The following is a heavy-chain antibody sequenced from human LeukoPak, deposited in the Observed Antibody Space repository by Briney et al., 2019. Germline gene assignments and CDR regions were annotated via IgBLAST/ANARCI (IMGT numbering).Heavy chain of an antibody. CDR3: ARAYYGSGNWFDP. CDR2: IYYSGST. J-gene: IGHJ5*02. V-gene: IGHV4-30-4*07. CDR1: GGSISSGGYS. D-gene: IGHD3-10*01. Sequence: PSQTLSLTCAVSGGSISSGGYSWSWIRQPPGKGLEWIGYIYYSGSTYYNPSLKSRVTISVDTSKNQFSLKLSSVTAADTAVYYCARAYYGSGNWFDPWGQGTLVAVSS.